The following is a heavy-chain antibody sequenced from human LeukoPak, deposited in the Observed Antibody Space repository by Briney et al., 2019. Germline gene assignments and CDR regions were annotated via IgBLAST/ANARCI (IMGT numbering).Heavy chain of an antibody. Sequence: PSETLSLTCAVYGGSFSGYYWSWIRQPPGKGLEWIGEINHSGSTNYNPSLKSRVTISVDTSKNQFPLKLSSVTAADTAVYYCARRSSSWYGSDYYYMDVWGKGTTVTISS. V-gene: IGHV4-34*01. D-gene: IGHD6-13*01. J-gene: IGHJ6*03. CDR2: INHSGST. CDR3: ARRSSSWYGSDYYYMDV. CDR1: GGSFSGYY.